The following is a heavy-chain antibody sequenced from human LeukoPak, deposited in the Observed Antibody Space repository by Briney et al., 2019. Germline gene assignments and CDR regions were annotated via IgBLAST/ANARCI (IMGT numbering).Heavy chain of an antibody. CDR1: GYSISSGYY. CDR3: ASTVTTGGFDY. CDR2: IYHSGST. D-gene: IGHD4-17*01. Sequence: SETLSLTCTVSGYSISSGYYWGWIRQPPGKGLEWIGYIYHSGSTKYNPSIKSRVTISVDTSKKQFSLKLSSVTAADTAVYYCASTVTTGGFDYWGQGTLVTVSS. J-gene: IGHJ4*02. V-gene: IGHV4-38-2*02.